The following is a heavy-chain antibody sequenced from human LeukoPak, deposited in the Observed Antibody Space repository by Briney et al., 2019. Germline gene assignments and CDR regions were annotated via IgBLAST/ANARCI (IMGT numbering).Heavy chain of an antibody. CDR2: ISSSSSTI. CDR1: GFTFSSYS. D-gene: IGHD3-22*01. CDR3: AGGYYYDSRLNWFDP. V-gene: IGHV3-48*04. Sequence: GGSLRLSCAASGFTFSSYSMNWVRQAPGKGLEWVSYISSSSSTIYYADSVKGRFTISRDNAKNSLYLQMNSLRAEDTAVYYCAGGYYYDSRLNWFDPWGQGTLVTVSS. J-gene: IGHJ5*02.